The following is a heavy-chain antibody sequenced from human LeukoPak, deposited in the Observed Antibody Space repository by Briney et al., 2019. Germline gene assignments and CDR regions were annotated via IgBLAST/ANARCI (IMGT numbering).Heavy chain of an antibody. D-gene: IGHD5-24*01. CDR3: ARDRYGDGFAHFDY. J-gene: IGHJ4*02. CDR1: GYTFTSYA. V-gene: IGHV1-2*02. Sequence: ASVKVSCKASGYTFTSYAMHWVRQAPGQGPEWMGWITPSGGTNYPQKFQGRVAITRDTSITTAYMDLSRLTSDDTAVYYCARDRYGDGFAHFDYWGQGALVTVSS. CDR2: ITPSGGT.